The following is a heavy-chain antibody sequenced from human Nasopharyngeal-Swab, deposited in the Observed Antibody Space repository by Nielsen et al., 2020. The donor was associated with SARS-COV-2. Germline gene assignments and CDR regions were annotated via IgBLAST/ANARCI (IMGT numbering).Heavy chain of an antibody. J-gene: IGHJ1*01. CDR3: ARDQSSGWYPEYFQH. CDR1: GFTFRSYG. CDR2: IWYDGSNK. Sequence: GGSLRLSCAASGFTFRSYGMHWVRQAPGKGLEWVAVIWYDGSNKYYADSVKGRFTISRDNSKNTLYLQMNSLRAEDTAVYYCARDQSSGWYPEYFQHWGQGTLVTVAS. D-gene: IGHD6-19*01. V-gene: IGHV3-33*01.